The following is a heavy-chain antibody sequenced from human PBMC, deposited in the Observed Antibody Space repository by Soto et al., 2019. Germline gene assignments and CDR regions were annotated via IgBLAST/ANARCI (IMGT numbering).Heavy chain of an antibody. V-gene: IGHV5-10-1*01. CDR2: IDPSDSYT. CDR3: ARGLYMRSAVSFDY. D-gene: IGHD2-2*01. CDR1: GYSFTSYW. J-gene: IGHJ4*02. Sequence: GSLKISCKGSGYSFTSYWISWVRQMPGKGLEWMGRIDPSDSYTNYSPSFQGHVTISADKSISTAYLQWSSLKASDTAMYYCARGLYMRSAVSFDYWGQGTLVTVSS.